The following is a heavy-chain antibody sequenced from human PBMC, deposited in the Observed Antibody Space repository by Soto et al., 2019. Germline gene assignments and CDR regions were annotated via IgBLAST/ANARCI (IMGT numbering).Heavy chain of an antibody. V-gene: IGHV1-2*02. D-gene: IGHD2-2*01. CDR2: INPNSGVT. CDR1: GYYFTGYY. Sequence: QVQLVQSGAEMKKPGASVKISCKASGYYFTGYYMHWVRQAPGQGLEWMGWINPNSGVTNYAQRFQGRVTRTRDTSISTAYLEVKRLTSDDTAVYYCATNLFSSTSRGSDFDPWGQGTLVIVSS. J-gene: IGHJ5*02. CDR3: ATNLFSSTSRGSDFDP.